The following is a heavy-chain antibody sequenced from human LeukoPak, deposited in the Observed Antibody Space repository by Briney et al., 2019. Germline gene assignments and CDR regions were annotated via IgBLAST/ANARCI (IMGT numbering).Heavy chain of an antibody. Sequence: GESLKISCQASGYSFSRNWIGWVRHIPGKGLEWMGIINPVDSEARYSPSLQGQVTMSVDKSITTAYLQCSSLEAADTAVFYCARLISGNWGDGFDVWGQGTMVTVSS. V-gene: IGHV5-51*01. J-gene: IGHJ3*01. D-gene: IGHD7-27*01. CDR1: GYSFSRNW. CDR3: ARLISGNWGDGFDV. CDR2: INPVDSEA.